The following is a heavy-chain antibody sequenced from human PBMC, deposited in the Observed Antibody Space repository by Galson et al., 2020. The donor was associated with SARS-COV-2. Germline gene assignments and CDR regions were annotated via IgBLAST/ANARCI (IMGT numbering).Heavy chain of an antibody. CDR1: GFTFSSYD. D-gene: IGHD1-26*01. CDR2: IGTAGDP. J-gene: IGHJ2*01. V-gene: IGHV3-13*05. Sequence: GGSLRLSCAASGFTFSSYDMHWVRQATGKGLEWVSAIGTAGDPYYPGSVKGRFTISRENAKNSLYLQMNSLRAGDTAVYYCARGVYSGSYFAWWYFDLWGRGTLVTVSS. CDR3: ARGVYSGSYFAWWYFDL.